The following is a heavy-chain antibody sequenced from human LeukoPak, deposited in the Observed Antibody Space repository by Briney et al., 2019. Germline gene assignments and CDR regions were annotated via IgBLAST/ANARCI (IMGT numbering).Heavy chain of an antibody. V-gene: IGHV3-21*01. CDR1: GFTFSSYS. CDR2: ISSSSSYT. D-gene: IGHD3-10*01. J-gene: IGHJ4*02. CDR3: ARVYWFGSAYFDY. Sequence: PGGSLRLSCAASGFTFSSYSMNWVRQAPGKGREWVSSISSSSSYTYYADSVKGRFTISRDNAKNSLYLQMNSLRAEDTAVYYCARVYWFGSAYFDYWGQGTLVTVSS.